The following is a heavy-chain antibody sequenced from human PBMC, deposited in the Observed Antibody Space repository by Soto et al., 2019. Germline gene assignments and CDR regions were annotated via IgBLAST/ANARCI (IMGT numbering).Heavy chain of an antibody. CDR1: GYTFTSYD. Sequence: ASVKVSCKASGYTFTSYDINWVRQATGQGLEWMGWMNPNSGNTGYAQKFQGRVTMTRNTSISTAYMELSSLRGEDTAVYYCAKGTQFFYYCAMDVWGQGTTVTVSS. V-gene: IGHV1-8*01. CDR3: AKGTQFFYYCAMDV. CDR2: MNPNSGNT. D-gene: IGHD2-15*01. J-gene: IGHJ6*02.